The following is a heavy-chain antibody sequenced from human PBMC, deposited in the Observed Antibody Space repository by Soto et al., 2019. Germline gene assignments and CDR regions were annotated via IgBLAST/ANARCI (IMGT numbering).Heavy chain of an antibody. J-gene: IGHJ4*02. CDR2: IYHSGST. Sequence: QLQLQESGPGLVKPSETLSLTCTVSGGSISSSSYYWGWIRQPPGKGLEWIGSIYHSGSTYYNPSLKSRVTISVDTSENQFSLKMSSVTAADTAVYYCARHTPAISISDHWGQGTLVTVSS. V-gene: IGHV4-39*01. D-gene: IGHD2-15*01. CDR3: ARHTPAISISDH. CDR1: GGSISSSSYY.